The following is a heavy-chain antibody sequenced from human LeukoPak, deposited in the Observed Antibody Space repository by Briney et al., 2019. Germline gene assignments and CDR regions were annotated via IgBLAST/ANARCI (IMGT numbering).Heavy chain of an antibody. CDR3: AATLNCGGDCYGFDY. CDR2: IYYSGST. J-gene: IGHJ4*02. Sequence: PSETLSLTCTVSGGSISSYYWSWIRQPPGKGLEWIGYIYYSGSTNYNPSLKSRVTISVDTSKNQFSLKLSSVTAADTAVYYCAATLNCGGDCYGFDYWGQGTLVTVSS. CDR1: GGSISSYY. D-gene: IGHD2-21*02. V-gene: IGHV4-59*08.